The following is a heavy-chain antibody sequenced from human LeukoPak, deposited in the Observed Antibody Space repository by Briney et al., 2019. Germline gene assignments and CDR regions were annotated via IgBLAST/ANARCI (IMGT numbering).Heavy chain of an antibody. D-gene: IGHD7-27*01. J-gene: IGHJ4*02. CDR3: ARLPRLTGDYPVYFDY. CDR1: GGSISSYY. CDR2: IYYSGST. V-gene: IGHV4-59*08. Sequence: SETLSLTCTVSGGSISSYYWSWIRQPPGKGLEWIGYIYYSGSTNYNPSLKSRVTISVDTSKNQFSLKLSSVTAADTAVYYCARLPRLTGDYPVYFDYWGQGTLVAVSS.